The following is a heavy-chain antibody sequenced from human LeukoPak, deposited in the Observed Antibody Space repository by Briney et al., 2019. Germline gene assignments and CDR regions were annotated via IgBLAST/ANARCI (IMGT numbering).Heavy chain of an antibody. CDR2: IYHSGST. D-gene: IGHD6-13*01. V-gene: IGHV4-30-2*01. CDR1: GGSISSGGYS. CDR3: ARVGQQLMAFGY. Sequence: PSQTLSLTCAVSGGSISSGGYSWSWIRQPPGKGLEWIGYIYHSGSTYYNPSLKSRVTISVDRSKNQFSLKLSSVTAADTAVYYCARVGQQLMAFGYWGQGTLVTVSS. J-gene: IGHJ4*02.